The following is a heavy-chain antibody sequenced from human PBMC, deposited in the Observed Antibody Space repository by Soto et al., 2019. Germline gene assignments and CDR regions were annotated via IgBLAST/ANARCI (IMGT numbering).Heavy chain of an antibody. V-gene: IGHV4-39*01. CDR1: GGSISSSSYY. J-gene: IGHJ5*02. CDR3: ARHHYCSGGSCYSPPDSWFDP. CDR2: IYYSGST. Sequence: SETLSLTCTVSGGSISSSSYYWGWIRQPPGKGLEWIGSIYYSGSTYYNPSLKSRVTISVDTSKNQFSLKLSSVTAADTAVYYCARHHYCSGGSCYSPPDSWFDPWGQGTLVTVSS. D-gene: IGHD2-15*01.